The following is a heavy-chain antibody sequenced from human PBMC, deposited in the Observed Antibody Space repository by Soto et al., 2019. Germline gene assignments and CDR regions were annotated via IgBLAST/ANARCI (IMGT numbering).Heavy chain of an antibody. Sequence: EVHLVESGGTLVQPGGSLRLSCAASGFSFNTYWMHWVRQAPGKGLVWVLRINSDGTKTTYADSVKGRFTISRDNAKNTVYLQMNSLRAEDTAVYYCATVATNSYDWFDPWGQGTLVTVSS. CDR3: ATVATNSYDWFDP. D-gene: IGHD5-12*01. CDR2: INSDGTKT. V-gene: IGHV3-74*01. J-gene: IGHJ5*02. CDR1: GFSFNTYW.